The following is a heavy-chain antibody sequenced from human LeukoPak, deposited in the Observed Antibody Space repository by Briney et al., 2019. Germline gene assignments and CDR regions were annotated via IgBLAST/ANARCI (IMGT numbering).Heavy chain of an antibody. CDR3: ARAGTYVPGAFDI. CDR2: IYYSGST. D-gene: IGHD1-1*01. V-gene: IGHV4-59*01. Sequence: PSETLSLTCTVSGGSISSYYWSWIRQPPGKGLEWIGYIYYSGSTNYNPSLKSRVTISVGTSKNQFSLKLSSVTAADTAVYYCARAGTYVPGAFDIWGQGTMVTVSS. J-gene: IGHJ3*02. CDR1: GGSISSYY.